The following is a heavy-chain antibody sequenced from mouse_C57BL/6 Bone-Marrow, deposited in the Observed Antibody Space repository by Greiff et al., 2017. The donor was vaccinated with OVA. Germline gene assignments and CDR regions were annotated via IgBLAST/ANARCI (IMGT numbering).Heavy chain of an antibody. V-gene: IGHV1-74*01. D-gene: IGHD2-1*01. CDR2: IDPYDSET. Sequence: QVQLQQPGAELVRPGASVQMSCQASGNTFTSYWMNWVKQMPEPGLAWIGRIDPYDSETHYNQKFKDKAILTVDKSSSTAYMQLSSLTSEDSAVYYCARHGNYPHFDYWGQGTTLTVSS. J-gene: IGHJ2*01. CDR3: ARHGNYPHFDY. CDR1: GNTFTSYW.